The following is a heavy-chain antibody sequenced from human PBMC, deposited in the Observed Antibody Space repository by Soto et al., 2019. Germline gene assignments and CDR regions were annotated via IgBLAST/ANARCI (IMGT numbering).Heavy chain of an antibody. Sequence: GGSLRLSCAASGFTFSSYSMNWVRQAPGKGLEWVSYISSSSSTIYYADSVKGRFTISRDNAKNSLYLQMNSLRAEDTAVYYCARVAWAVVVAAPIPTKYYFDYWGQGTLVTVSS. CDR3: ARVAWAVVVAAPIPTKYYFDY. CDR1: GFTFSSYS. V-gene: IGHV3-48*01. D-gene: IGHD2-15*01. CDR2: ISSSSSTI. J-gene: IGHJ4*02.